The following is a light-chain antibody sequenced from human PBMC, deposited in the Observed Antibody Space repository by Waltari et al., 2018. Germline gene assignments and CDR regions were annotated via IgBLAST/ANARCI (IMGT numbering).Light chain of an antibody. V-gene: IGKV3-20*01. CDR2: GAS. Sequence: EIVLTQSPGTLSLSPGERATLSCWASQSLGRSLAWYQQKRGQAPRLLIYGASTRATGIPDRFSGSGSGTDFSLTISRLEPEDFAVYYCQHYVRLPVTFGQGTKVEI. CDR1: QSLGRS. CDR3: QHYVRLPVT. J-gene: IGKJ1*01.